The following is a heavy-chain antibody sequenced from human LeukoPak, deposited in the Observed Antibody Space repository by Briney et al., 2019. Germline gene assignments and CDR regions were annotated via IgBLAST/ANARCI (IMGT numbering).Heavy chain of an antibody. CDR3: ARDTAMVGHDAFDI. CDR1: GFTFSSYW. D-gene: IGHD5-18*01. V-gene: IGHV3-74*01. Sequence: GGSLRLSCAASGFTFSSYWMHWVRQAPGEGLVWVSRINSDGSSTSYADSVKGRFTISRDNAKNSLYLQMNSLRAEDTAVYYCARDTAMVGHDAFDIWGQGTMVTVSS. J-gene: IGHJ3*02. CDR2: INSDGSST.